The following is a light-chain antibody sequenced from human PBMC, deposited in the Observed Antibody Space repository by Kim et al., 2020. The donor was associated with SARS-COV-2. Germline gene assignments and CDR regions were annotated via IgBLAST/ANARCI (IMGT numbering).Light chain of an antibody. CDR2: EVT. CDR1: SSDVGGYNY. J-gene: IGLJ3*02. Sequence: GKSGTVSSTGTSSDVGGYNYVSWYQHHAGKAPKLMIYEVTKRPPGVPDRFSGSKSGNTASLTVSGLQAEDEADYYCNPYAGNNVLVFGGGTQLTVL. V-gene: IGLV2-8*01. CDR3: NPYAGNNVLV.